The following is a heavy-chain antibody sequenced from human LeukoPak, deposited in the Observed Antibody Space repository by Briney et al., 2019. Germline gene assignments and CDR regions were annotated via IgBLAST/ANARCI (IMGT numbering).Heavy chain of an antibody. Sequence: GSLRLSCAASGFTFSSYEMNWVRQAPGKGLEWVSYISSSGSTIYYADSVKGRFTISRDNSKNTLYLQMNSLRAEDTAVYYCARDSGRREDYWGQGTLVTVSS. J-gene: IGHJ4*02. CDR3: ARDSGRREDY. CDR2: ISSSGSTI. CDR1: GFTFSSYE. V-gene: IGHV3-48*03. D-gene: IGHD1-1*01.